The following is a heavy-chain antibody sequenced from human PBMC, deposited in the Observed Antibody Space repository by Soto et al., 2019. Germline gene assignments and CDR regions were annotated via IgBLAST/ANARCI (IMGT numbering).Heavy chain of an antibody. CDR1: GFTFSDAW. V-gene: IGHV3-15*07. Sequence: EVQLVESGGGLVKPGESLRLSCAASGFTFSDAWMNWVRQAPGKGLEWVGRIKTKAHGGTTDYTAPVQGRFTISRDDSKNTLYLQINSLKTEDTAVYFCTADVSSVIGPSDYWGQGTLVTVSS. D-gene: IGHD2-21*01. J-gene: IGHJ4*02. CDR2: IKTKAHGGTT. CDR3: TADVSSVIGPSDY.